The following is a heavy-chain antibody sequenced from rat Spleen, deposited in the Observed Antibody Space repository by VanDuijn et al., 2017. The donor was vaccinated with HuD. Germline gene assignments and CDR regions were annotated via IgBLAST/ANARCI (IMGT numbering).Heavy chain of an antibody. CDR2: ITHTDYNT. V-gene: IGHV5-31*01. Sequence: EVQLVESGGGLVQPGRSLKLSCVASGFTFNDYWMTWIRQAPGKGLEWIASITHTDYNTYYADSVKGRFTISRDNTKSTLYLKMNMLRAEDTATYYCAVAGYGYWGQGVMVTVS. CDR3: AVAGYGY. CDR1: GFTFNDYW. D-gene: IGHD4-3*01. J-gene: IGHJ2*01.